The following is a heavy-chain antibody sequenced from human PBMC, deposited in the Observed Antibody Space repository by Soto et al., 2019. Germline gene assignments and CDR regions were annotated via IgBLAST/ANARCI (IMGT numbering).Heavy chain of an antibody. CDR1: GGSFSGYY. CDR2: INHSGST. CDR3: ARGGIGYYYYGMDV. J-gene: IGHJ6*02. Sequence: SETLSLTCAVYGGSFSGYYWSWFRQPPGKGLEWIGEINHSGSTNYNPSLKSRVTISVDTSKNQFSLKLSSVTAADTAVYYCARGGIGYYYYGMDVWGQGTTVTAP. V-gene: IGHV4-34*01.